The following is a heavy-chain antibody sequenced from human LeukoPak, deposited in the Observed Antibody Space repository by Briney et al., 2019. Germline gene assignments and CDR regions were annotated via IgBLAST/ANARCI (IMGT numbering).Heavy chain of an antibody. J-gene: IGHJ4*02. CDR3: AKEPNYDILTGYSSY. D-gene: IGHD3-9*01. CDR2: ISYDGSNK. CDR1: GFTFSSYG. Sequence: GGSQRLSCAASGFTFSSYGMHWVRQAPGKGLEWVAVISYDGSNKYYADSVKGRFTISRDNSKNTLYLQMNSLRAEDTAVYYCAKEPNYDILTGYSSYWGQGTLVTVSS. V-gene: IGHV3-30*18.